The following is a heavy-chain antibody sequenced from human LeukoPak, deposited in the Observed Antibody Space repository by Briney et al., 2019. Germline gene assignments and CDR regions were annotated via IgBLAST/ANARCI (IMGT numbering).Heavy chain of an antibody. D-gene: IGHD3-22*01. CDR3: ARDLETYYYDSSGYYYAYFDY. CDR1: GYTFTCYY. V-gene: IGHV1-2*02. CDR2: INPNSGGT. Sequence: ASVKVSCKASGYTFTCYYMHWVRQAPGQGLEWMGWINPNSGGTNYAQKFQGRVTMTRDTSISTAYMELSRLRSDDTAVYYCARDLETYYYDSSGYYYAYFDYWGQGTLVTVSS. J-gene: IGHJ4*02.